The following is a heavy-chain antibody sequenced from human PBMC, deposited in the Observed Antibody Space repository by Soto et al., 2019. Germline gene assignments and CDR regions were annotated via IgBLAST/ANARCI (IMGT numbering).Heavy chain of an antibody. CDR1: VFSFGAEA. V-gene: IGHV3-23*01. D-gene: IGHD1-26*01. CDR2: LSNTGTRT. J-gene: IGHJ4*02. Sequence: GSLRLSCVVSVFSFGAEAMSWVRQAPGKWLEWVSCLSNTGTRTSYADSVKGRFNISRDNSENTVYLQMNSLRVEDTAVYYCATEMGATQGPFDNWGKGTLVTVPQ. CDR3: ATEMGATQGPFDN.